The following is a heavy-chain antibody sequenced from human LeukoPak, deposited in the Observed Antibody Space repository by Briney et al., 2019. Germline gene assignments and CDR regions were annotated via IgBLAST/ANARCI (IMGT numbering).Heavy chain of an antibody. J-gene: IGHJ5*02. CDR3: ARDVGWNIPTGGP. D-gene: IGHD2-2*02. V-gene: IGHV4-59*01. CDR2: IYYCGST. Sequence: SGTLSLTCTVSGGSISSYYWSWIRKPPATGLEWIGYIYYCGSTNSNPSLKSRVTISVDTAKNQFSLTLSSVTAADTAVYYCARDVGWNIPTGGPWGQGTLVTVYS. CDR1: GGSISSYY.